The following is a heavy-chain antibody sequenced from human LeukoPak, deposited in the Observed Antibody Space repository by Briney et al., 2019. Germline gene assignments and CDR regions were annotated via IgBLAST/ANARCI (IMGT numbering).Heavy chain of an antibody. CDR1: GFTFSSYW. CDR3: VSSYCSGGSCYSASGY. CDR2: INNDGSST. J-gene: IGHJ4*02. Sequence: PGGPLRLSCAASGFTFSSYWMHWVRQAPGKGLVWVSRINNDGSSTSYADSVKGRFTISRDNAKNTLYLQMNSLRDEDTAVYYCVSSYCSGGSCYSASGYWGQGTLVTVSS. V-gene: IGHV3-74*01. D-gene: IGHD2-15*01.